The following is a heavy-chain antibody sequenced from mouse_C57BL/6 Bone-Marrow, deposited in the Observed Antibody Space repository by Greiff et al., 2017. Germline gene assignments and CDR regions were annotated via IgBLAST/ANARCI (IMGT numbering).Heavy chain of an antibody. J-gene: IGHJ4*01. CDR3: ARHIPRWLLRGAMDY. D-gene: IGHD2-3*01. CDR2: ISNGGGST. CDR1: GFTFSDYY. Sequence: EVQGVESGGGLVQPGGSLKLSCAASGFTFSDYYMYWVRQTPEKRLEWVAYISNGGGSTYYPDTVKGRFTISRDNAKNTLYLQMSRLKSEDTAMXYCARHIPRWLLRGAMDYWGQGTSVTVSS. V-gene: IGHV5-12*01.